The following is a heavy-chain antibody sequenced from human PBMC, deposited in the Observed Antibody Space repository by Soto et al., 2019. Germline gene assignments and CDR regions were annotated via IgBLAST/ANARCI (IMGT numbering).Heavy chain of an antibody. CDR1: RYSFTTYA. CDR3: ARDPGTGAALRAYHFDY. Sequence: GASVKVSCKASRYSFTTYAQHWERQAPGQRLEWMGWINAGNGDTKYSEKFQGRVTITRDTSANTAYMELSSLRSEDTSVYYCARDPGTGAALRAYHFDYWGHGTLVTISS. D-gene: IGHD1-1*01. CDR2: INAGNGDT. J-gene: IGHJ4*01. V-gene: IGHV1-3*01.